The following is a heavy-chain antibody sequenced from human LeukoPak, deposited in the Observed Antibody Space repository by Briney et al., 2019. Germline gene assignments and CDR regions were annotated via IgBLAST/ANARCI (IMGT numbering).Heavy chain of an antibody. Sequence: GASVKVSCKASGYTFTSYYMHWVRQAPGQGLEWVGIINPSGGSTSYAQKFHGRVTTTRDTSTSTVYMELSILRSEDTAVYYCARDLVGATKGDYWGQGTLVTVSS. J-gene: IGHJ4*02. CDR1: GYTFTSYY. CDR2: INPSGGST. D-gene: IGHD1-26*01. V-gene: IGHV1-46*01. CDR3: ARDLVGATKGDY.